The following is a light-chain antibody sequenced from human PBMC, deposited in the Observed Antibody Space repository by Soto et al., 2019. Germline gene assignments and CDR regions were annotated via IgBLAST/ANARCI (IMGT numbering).Light chain of an antibody. CDR2: GNS. Sequence: QSVLTQPPSVSGAPGQRVTISRTGSSSNIGAGYDVHWYQQLPGTAPKLLIYGNSNRPSGVPDRFSGSKSGTSASLAITGLQAEDEADYYCQSYDSSLSGYVVFGGGTKLTVL. J-gene: IGLJ2*01. V-gene: IGLV1-40*01. CDR1: SSNIGAGYD. CDR3: QSYDSSLSGYVV.